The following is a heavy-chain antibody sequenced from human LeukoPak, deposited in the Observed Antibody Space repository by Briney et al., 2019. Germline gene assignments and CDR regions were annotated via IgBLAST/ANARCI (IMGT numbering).Heavy chain of an antibody. J-gene: IGHJ3*02. D-gene: IGHD6-13*01. CDR3: ARCGSIVHEQQLDLDAFDI. Sequence: GGSLRLSCADSGFTFSRHTMNWVRQAPGKGLEWISYITSSSDVIYYTGSVKGRFTISRDNAKNTLYLQMSDLRAEDTSVYYCARCGSIVHEQQLDLDAFDIWGQGTMVTVSS. CDR2: ITSSSDVI. CDR1: GFTFSRHT. V-gene: IGHV3-48*01.